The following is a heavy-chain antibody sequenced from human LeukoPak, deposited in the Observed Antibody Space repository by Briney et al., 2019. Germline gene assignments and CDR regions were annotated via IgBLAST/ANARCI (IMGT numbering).Heavy chain of an antibody. V-gene: IGHV3-30*02. J-gene: IGHJ6*03. Sequence: GGSLRLSCAASGFTFSSYGMHWVRQAPGKGLEWVAFIRYDGSNKYYADSVKGRFTISRDNSKNTLYLQMNSLRAEDTAVYYCAKDPRYSSSSGYYYYYMDVWGKGTTVTVSS. CDR1: GFTFSSYG. D-gene: IGHD6-6*01. CDR2: IRYDGSNK. CDR3: AKDPRYSSSSGYYYYYMDV.